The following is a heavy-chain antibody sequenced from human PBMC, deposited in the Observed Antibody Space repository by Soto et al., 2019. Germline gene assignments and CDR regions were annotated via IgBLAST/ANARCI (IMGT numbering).Heavy chain of an antibody. V-gene: IGHV4-59*01. CDR2: ISFSGAT. CDR3: ARDPRDGYKRYFEV. J-gene: IGHJ4*02. D-gene: IGHD3-9*01. Sequence: AXETLSVSWTVSGVSITSYLWSWIRQTPGKGLDWIGSISFSGATYSNPSLKGRAALSVDTSENHLSLTLKSVTSADTAVYFCARDPRDGYKRYFEVWAQGNQVTVSS. CDR1: GVSITSYL.